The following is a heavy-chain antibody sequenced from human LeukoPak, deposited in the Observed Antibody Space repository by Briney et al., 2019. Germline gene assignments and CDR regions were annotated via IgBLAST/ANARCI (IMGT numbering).Heavy chain of an antibody. V-gene: IGHV3-23*01. CDR1: GFTFSSYA. CDR3: AKDGNWDRRGYYFDY. CDR2: ISGSGGST. D-gene: IGHD1-1*01. Sequence: GGFLRLSCAASGFTFSSYAMSWVRQAPGKGLEWVSAISGSGGSTYYADSVKGRFTISRDNSKNTLYLQMNSLRAEDTAVYYCAKDGNWDRRGYYFDYWGQGTLVTVSS. J-gene: IGHJ4*02.